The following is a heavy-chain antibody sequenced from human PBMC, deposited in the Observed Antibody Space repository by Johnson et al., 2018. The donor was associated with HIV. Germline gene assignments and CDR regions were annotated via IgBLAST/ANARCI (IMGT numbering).Heavy chain of an antibody. CDR3: ARLCSGCADAFDI. V-gene: IGHV3-23*04. CDR1: GFTFHDYG. J-gene: IGHJ3*02. D-gene: IGHD3-10*02. CDR2: ISGSGGST. Sequence: VQLVESGGGVVRPGGSLRLSCAASGFTFHDYGMRWLRPVPGQGLEWVAAISGSGGSTSYAESFMGRFTITSDNSKNTQYLKMNSLRAEDTAVDYCARLCSGCADAFDIWGQGTMVTVSS.